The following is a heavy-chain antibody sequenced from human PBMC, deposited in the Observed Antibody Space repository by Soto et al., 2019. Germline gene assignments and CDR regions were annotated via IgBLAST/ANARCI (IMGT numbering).Heavy chain of an antibody. CDR3: AKGSIEYSASVDN. V-gene: IGHV3-23*01. J-gene: IGHJ4*02. Sequence: DVQLLESGGGLVQPGGSLRLSCAASGFSFSSYAMVWVRQAPGKGLEWVAVISARGGSSYFADSVKGRFTLSRDISKNVLSLEMNSLRAEDTAIYFCAKGSIEYSASVDNWGQGTLVVVSS. CDR1: GFSFSSYA. D-gene: IGHD5-12*01. CDR2: ISARGGSS.